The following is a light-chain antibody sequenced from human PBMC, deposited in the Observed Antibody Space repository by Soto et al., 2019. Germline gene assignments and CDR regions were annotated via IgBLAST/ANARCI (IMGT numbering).Light chain of an antibody. J-gene: IGLJ2*01. CDR1: SSNIGAGYD. CDR3: QSYDSSLSGVV. Sequence: QPVLTQPPSVSGAPGQRVTISCTGSSSNIGAGYDVHWYQQLPGTAPKLLIYGNSNRPSVVPDRFSGSKSGTSASLAITGLQAEDEADYYCQSYDSSLSGVVFGGGTKLTV. CDR2: GNS. V-gene: IGLV1-40*01.